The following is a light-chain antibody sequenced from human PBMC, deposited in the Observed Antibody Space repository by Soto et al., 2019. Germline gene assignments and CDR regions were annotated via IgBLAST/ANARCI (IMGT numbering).Light chain of an antibody. V-gene: IGLV2-14*03. CDR1: SSDIGNYNY. CDR2: DVT. CDR3: GSYTSNTTLSFV. J-gene: IGLJ1*01. Sequence: QSALTQPASVSGSPGQSIAISCTGTSSDIGNYNYVSWYQHHPGKAPQLMIYDVTSRPSGVSNRFSGSKSSNTASLTISGLQAEDEADYYCGSYTSNTTLSFVFGTGTKVTVL.